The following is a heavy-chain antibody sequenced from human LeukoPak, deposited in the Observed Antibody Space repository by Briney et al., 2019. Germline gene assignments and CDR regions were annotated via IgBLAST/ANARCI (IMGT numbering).Heavy chain of an antibody. CDR3: AREYEMATFSIDYYYCYYMDV. CDR2: TYYRSKWYN. D-gene: IGHD5-24*01. CDR1: GDSVSSNSAA. V-gene: IGHV6-1*01. Sequence: SQTLSLTCAISGDSVSSNSAAWNWIRQSPSRGLEWLGRTYYRSKWYNDYAVSVKSRITINPDTSKNQFSLQLNSVTPEDTAVYYCAREYEMATFSIDYYYCYYMDVWGKGTTVTISS. J-gene: IGHJ6*03.